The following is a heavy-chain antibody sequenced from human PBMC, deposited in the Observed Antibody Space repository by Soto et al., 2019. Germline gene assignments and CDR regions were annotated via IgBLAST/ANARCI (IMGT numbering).Heavy chain of an antibody. CDR2: ISYDGSNK. CDR3: AKGWDRTTGTTGFDP. CDR1: GFTFSSYG. D-gene: IGHD1-1*01. V-gene: IGHV3-30*18. Sequence: QVQLVESGGGVVQPGRSLRLSCAASGFTFSSYGMHWVRQAPGKGLEWVAVISYDGSNKYYADSVKGRFTISRDNSKNSLYLQMNSLRAEDTAVYYCAKGWDRTTGTTGFDPWGQGTLVTVSS. J-gene: IGHJ5*02.